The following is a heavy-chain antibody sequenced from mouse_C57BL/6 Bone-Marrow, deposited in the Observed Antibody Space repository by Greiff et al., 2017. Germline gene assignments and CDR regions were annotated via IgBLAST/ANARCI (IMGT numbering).Heavy chain of an antibody. V-gene: IGHV2-5*01. J-gene: IGHJ3*01. Sequence: VQRVESGPGLVAPSQSLSITCTVSGFSLTSYGVHWVRQSPGKGLEWLGVIWRGGSTDYNAAFMSRLSITKDNSKSQVFFKMNSLQADDTAIYYGAKGITTVPFAYWGQGTLVTVSA. CDR3: AKGITTVPFAY. CDR2: IWRGGST. D-gene: IGHD1-1*01. CDR1: GFSLTSYG.